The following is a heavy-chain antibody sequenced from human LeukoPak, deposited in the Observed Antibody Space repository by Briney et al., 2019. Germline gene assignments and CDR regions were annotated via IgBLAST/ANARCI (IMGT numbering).Heavy chain of an antibody. D-gene: IGHD3-3*01. CDR1: GFTFSNYV. CDR2: ISGSGGST. CDR3: AKDITIFGVIPAFDP. J-gene: IGHJ5*02. V-gene: IGHV3-23*01. Sequence: PGGSLRLSCAASGFTFSNYVMTWVRQAPGKGLEWVSAISGSGGSTYYADSVKGRFTISRDNSKNTLYLQMNSLRAEDTAVYYCAKDITIFGVIPAFDPWGQGTLVTVSS.